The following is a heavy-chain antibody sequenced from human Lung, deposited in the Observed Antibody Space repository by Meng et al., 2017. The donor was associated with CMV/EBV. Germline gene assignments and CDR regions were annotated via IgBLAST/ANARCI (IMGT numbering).Heavy chain of an antibody. V-gene: IGHV3-9*01. Sequence: SXKISXAASGFSFDDYAMHWVRQAPGKGLEWVSRINWNSAYIGYADSVKGRFTISRENAKNSLYLQMNSLRPDDTALYYCVKDTSYSSSSSGAFDVWGQGTMVTVSS. J-gene: IGHJ3*01. CDR1: GFSFDDYA. CDR3: VKDTSYSSSSSGAFDV. CDR2: INWNSAYI. D-gene: IGHD6-6*01.